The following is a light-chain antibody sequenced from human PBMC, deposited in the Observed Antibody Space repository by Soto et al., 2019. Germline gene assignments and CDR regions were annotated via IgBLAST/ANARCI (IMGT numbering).Light chain of an antibody. Sequence: EIVMTQSPATLSVSPGESATLSCRASQSVSSNLAWHQQKPGQAPRILMYDASTRATGISARFSGSGSGTEFTLTISSLQSEDFAVYYCQQVNSFPSTFGQGTRLEIK. CDR3: QQVNSFPST. V-gene: IGKV3-15*01. J-gene: IGKJ5*01. CDR1: QSVSSN. CDR2: DAS.